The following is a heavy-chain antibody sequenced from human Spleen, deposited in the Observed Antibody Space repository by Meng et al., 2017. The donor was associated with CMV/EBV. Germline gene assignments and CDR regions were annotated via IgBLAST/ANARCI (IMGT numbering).Heavy chain of an antibody. J-gene: IGHJ4*02. CDR1: GYTFTDYY. V-gene: IGHV1-2*02. CDR2: INPNSGDT. Sequence: ASVKVSCKASGYTFTDYYVHWVRQAPGQGLELMGWINPNSGDTHYAQKFQGRVTMTRDTSISTAFMDLNRLRSDDTAMYYCARELGTYYLFLDNWGQGTLVTVSS. D-gene: IGHD1-26*01. CDR3: ARELGTYYLFLDN.